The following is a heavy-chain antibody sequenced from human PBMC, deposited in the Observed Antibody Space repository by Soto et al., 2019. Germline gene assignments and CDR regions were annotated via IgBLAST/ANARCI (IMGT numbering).Heavy chain of an antibody. CDR3: ATSYGSGYRAFDY. CDR1: GDTFSFYT. V-gene: IGHV1-69*02. CDR2: VNPIASMS. J-gene: IGHJ4*02. Sequence: QVQLVQSGAEVKKPGSSVKVSCKASGDTFSFYTINWVRQAPGLGLEWMGRVNPIASMSNSAQKFQGRVTITADKSTNTAYMQLSRLRSEDTAIYYCATSYGSGYRAFDYWGPGALVTVSS. D-gene: IGHD3-10*01.